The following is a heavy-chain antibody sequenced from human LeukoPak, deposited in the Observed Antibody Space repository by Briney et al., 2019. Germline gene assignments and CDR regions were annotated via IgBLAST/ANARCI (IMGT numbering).Heavy chain of an antibody. D-gene: IGHD6-19*01. CDR2: ISYDGSNK. V-gene: IGHV3-30-3*01. J-gene: IGHJ4*02. Sequence: GGSLRLSCAASGFTFSSYTMHWVRQAPGKGLEWVAVISYDGSNKYYADSVKGRFTISRDNSKNTLYLQMNSLRAEDTAVYYCARDWGYRVAVAGPFDYWGQGTLVTVSS. CDR1: GFTFSSYT. CDR3: ARDWGYRVAVAGPFDY.